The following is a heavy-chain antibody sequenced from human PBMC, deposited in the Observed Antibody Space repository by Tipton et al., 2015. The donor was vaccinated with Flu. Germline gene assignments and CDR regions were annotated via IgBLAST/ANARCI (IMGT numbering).Heavy chain of an antibody. CDR2: FSASGRTT. V-gene: IGHV3-23*01. CDR1: GFTFSRYG. Sequence: AVSGFTFSRYGMSWVRQAPGKGLEWVSGFSASGRTTYFADSVKGRFTISRDNFKNTLYLQMNSLRDEDTAVYYCAKVIPELVAGLDYWGQGTLVTVSS. D-gene: IGHD6-19*01. J-gene: IGHJ4*02. CDR3: AKVIPELVAGLDY.